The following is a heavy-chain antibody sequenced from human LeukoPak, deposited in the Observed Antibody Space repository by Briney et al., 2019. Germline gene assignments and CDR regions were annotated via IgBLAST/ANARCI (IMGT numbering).Heavy chain of an antibody. CDR3: ASPPDGGSSPHYYFDY. CDR1: GGSISSYY. CDR2: IYTSGST. D-gene: IGHD6-6*01. V-gene: IGHV4-4*07. J-gene: IGHJ4*02. Sequence: SETLSLTCTVSGGSISSYYWSWIRQPAGKGLEWIGRIYTSGSTNYNPSLKSRVTMSVDTSKNQFSLKLSSVTAADTAVYYCASPPDGGSSPHYYFDYWGQGTLVTVSS.